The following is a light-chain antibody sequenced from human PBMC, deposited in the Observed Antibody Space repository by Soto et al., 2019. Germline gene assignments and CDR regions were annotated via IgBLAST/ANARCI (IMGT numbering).Light chain of an antibody. Sequence: QSVLSQAPAVSGTPGQVVTISCSGSSSNVAINPVNWYQHLPGAAPRLLIYETDRRSSGVPDRFSASKSGTSASLAISGLTSEDEADYYCEAWDETLDGLYVFGTGTKVTVL. V-gene: IGLV1-44*01. CDR2: ETD. CDR3: EAWDETLDGLYV. CDR1: SSNVAINP. J-gene: IGLJ1*01.